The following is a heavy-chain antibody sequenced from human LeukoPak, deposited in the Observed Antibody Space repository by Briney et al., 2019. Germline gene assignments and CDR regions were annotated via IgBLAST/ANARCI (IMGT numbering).Heavy chain of an antibody. CDR2: IYYSGST. Sequence: SETLSLTCTVSGGPLSSSGHWWVWIRQPPGKGLEWIGYIYYSGSTYYNPSLKSRVTISVDTSKNQFSLKLSSVTAADTAVYYCARGAYCGGDCYSWFDPWGQGTLVTVSS. D-gene: IGHD2-21*02. V-gene: IGHV4-30-4*08. J-gene: IGHJ5*02. CDR3: ARGAYCGGDCYSWFDP. CDR1: GGPLSSSGHW.